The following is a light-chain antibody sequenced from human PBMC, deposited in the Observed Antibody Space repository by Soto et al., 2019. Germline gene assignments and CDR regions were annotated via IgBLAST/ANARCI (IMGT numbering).Light chain of an antibody. CDR2: EVS. CDR1: SSDVGNYNY. V-gene: IGLV2-14*01. CDR3: SSYTASRTWV. Sequence: QSALTQPASASGSPGQSITISCTGTSSDVGNYNYVSWYQHHPGKAPKLMIYEVSYRPSGVSVRFSGSKSGNTASLTISGLQADDEANYYCSSYTASRTWVFGAGTKLTVL. J-gene: IGLJ3*02.